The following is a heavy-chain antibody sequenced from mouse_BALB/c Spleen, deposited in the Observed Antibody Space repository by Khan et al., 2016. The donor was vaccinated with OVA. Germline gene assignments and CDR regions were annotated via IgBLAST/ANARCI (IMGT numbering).Heavy chain of an antibody. CDR3: ARPPYFSYVMDN. Sequence: QVQLKQSGPELKKPGETVKISCKASGHTFTKYGMNWVKQAPGKGLKWMGWINTYTGEPTYADDFNGRFAFSLETSASTAYFQINNLKNEDTATLFCARPPYFSYVMDNWGQGTSGTVSS. CDR1: GHTFTKYG. V-gene: IGHV9-3-1*01. J-gene: IGHJ4*01. CDR2: INTYTGEP. D-gene: IGHD2-10*01.